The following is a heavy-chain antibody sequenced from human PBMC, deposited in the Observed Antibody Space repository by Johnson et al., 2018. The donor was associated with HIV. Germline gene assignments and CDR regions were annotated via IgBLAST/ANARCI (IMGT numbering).Heavy chain of an antibody. V-gene: IGHV3-7*05. Sequence: VLLVESGGGSVQPGGFLRLSCAASGFSFSNYWMSWVRQAPGKGLEWVANIKEDGSEEYYVDSMEGRFTISRDNAKNSLYLQMDNLRVEDTAMYYCARDGVYSSPWDAFDIWGQGTMVTVSS. CDR2: IKEDGSEE. CDR1: GFSFSNYW. J-gene: IGHJ3*02. D-gene: IGHD6-19*01. CDR3: ARDGVYSSPWDAFDI.